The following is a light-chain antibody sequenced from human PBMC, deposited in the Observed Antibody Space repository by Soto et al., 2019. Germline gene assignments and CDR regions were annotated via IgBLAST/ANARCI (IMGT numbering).Light chain of an antibody. CDR2: LNSDGSH. Sequence: QSVLTQSLSASASLGASVKLTCTLSSGHSSYAIAWHQQQPEKGPRYLMKLNSDGSHSKGDGIPDRFSGSSSGAERYLTISSLQSEDEADYYCQTWGTGIQVFGTGTKVTVL. J-gene: IGLJ1*01. CDR1: SGHSSYA. CDR3: QTWGTGIQV. V-gene: IGLV4-69*01.